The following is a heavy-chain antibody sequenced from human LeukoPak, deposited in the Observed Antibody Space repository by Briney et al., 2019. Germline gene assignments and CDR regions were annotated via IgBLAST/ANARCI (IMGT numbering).Heavy chain of an antibody. CDR2: MNPNSGNT. Sequence: ASVKVSCKASGYTFTSYDINWVRQATGQGLEWMGWMNPNSGNTGYAQKFQGRVTITRNTSISTAYMELSSLRSEDTAMYYCARDSRLKWNGYCFDYWGQGILVTVSS. CDR3: ARDSRLKWNGYCFDY. D-gene: IGHD2-2*03. V-gene: IGHV1-8*03. CDR1: GYTFTSYD. J-gene: IGHJ4*02.